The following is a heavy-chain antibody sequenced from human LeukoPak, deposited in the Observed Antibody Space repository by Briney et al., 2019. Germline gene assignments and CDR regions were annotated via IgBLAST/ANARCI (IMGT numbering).Heavy chain of an antibody. CDR3: AREDREPEPYYYYYGMDV. J-gene: IGHJ6*04. CDR2: TYYRSKWYN. V-gene: IGHV6-1*01. Sequence: SQTLSLTCAISGDSVSSNSAAWNWIRQSPSRGLEWLGRTYYRSKWYNDYAVSVKSRITINPDTSKNQFSLQLNSVTPEDTAMYYCAREDREPEPYYYYYGMDVWGKGTTVTVSS. D-gene: IGHD1-14*01. CDR1: GDSVSSNSAA.